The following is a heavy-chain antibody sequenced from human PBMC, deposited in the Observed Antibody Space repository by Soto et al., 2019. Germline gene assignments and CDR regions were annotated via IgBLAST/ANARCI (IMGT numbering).Heavy chain of an antibody. CDR1: GYSISSGYY. Sequence: SETLSLTCTVSGYSISSGYYWGWIRQPPGKGLEWIGSIYHSGSTYYNPSLKSRVTISVDTSKNQFSLKLSSVTAADTAVYYCARKNPRYYGYDILTGYYDYWGQGTLVTVSS. CDR3: ARKNPRYYGYDILTGYYDY. V-gene: IGHV4-38-2*02. CDR2: IYHSGST. J-gene: IGHJ4*02. D-gene: IGHD3-9*01.